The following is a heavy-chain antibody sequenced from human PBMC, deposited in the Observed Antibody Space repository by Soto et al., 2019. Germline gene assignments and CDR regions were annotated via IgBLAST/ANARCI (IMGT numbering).Heavy chain of an antibody. CDR3: ARDRNCSGGSCYGIRYYYYGMDV. V-gene: IGHV4-31*03. Sequence: QVQLQESGPGLVKPSQTLSLTCTVSVGSISSGGYYWSWIRQHPGKGLEWIGYIYYSGSTYYNPSLKSRVTISVDTSKNQFSLKLSSVTAADTAVYYCARDRNCSGGSCYGIRYYYYGMDVWGQGTTVTVSS. CDR2: IYYSGST. CDR1: VGSISSGGYY. J-gene: IGHJ6*02. D-gene: IGHD2-15*01.